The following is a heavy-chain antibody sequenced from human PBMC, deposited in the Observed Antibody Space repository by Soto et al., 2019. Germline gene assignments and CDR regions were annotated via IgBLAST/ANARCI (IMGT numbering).Heavy chain of an antibody. D-gene: IGHD3-3*01. V-gene: IGHV4-31*03. J-gene: IGHJ5*02. CDR2: IYYSGST. CDR1: GGSISSGAYY. Sequence: QVELQESGPGLVKPSQTLSLTCTVSGGSISSGAYYWSWIRHHPGKGLEWIGYIYYSGSTYYNPSLKGRVTISVDTSKNQFSLKLSSVTAADTAVYYCAGDRVATESWFDPWGQGTLVTVSS. CDR3: AGDRVATESWFDP.